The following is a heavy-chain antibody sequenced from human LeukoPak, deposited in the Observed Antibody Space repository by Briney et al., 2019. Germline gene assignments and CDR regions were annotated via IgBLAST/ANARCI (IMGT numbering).Heavy chain of an antibody. Sequence: SVKVSCKASGGTFSSYAISWVRQAPGQGLEWMGGIIPIFGTANYAQKFQGRVTITADESTSTAYMELRSLRSDDTAVYYCARVTQTDYDFDYWGQGTLVTVSS. V-gene: IGHV1-69*13. J-gene: IGHJ4*02. CDR1: GGTFSSYA. CDR3: ARVTQTDYDFDY. CDR2: IIPIFGTA. D-gene: IGHD4-17*01.